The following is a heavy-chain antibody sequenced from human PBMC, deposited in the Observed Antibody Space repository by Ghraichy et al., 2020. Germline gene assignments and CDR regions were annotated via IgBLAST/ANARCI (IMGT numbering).Heavy chain of an antibody. V-gene: IGHV3-7*01. D-gene: IGHD2-8*02. CDR1: GFTFSSYW. CDR2: IKQDGSEK. Sequence: GGSLRLSCAASGFTFSSYWMSWVRQAPGKGLEWVANIKQDGSEKYYVDSVKGRFTISRDNAKNSLYLQMNSLRAEDTAVYYCARDYWWLGDDAFDIWGQGTMVTVSS. J-gene: IGHJ3*02. CDR3: ARDYWWLGDDAFDI.